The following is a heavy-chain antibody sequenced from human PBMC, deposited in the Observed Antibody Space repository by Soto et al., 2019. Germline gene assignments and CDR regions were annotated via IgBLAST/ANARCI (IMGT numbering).Heavy chain of an antibody. V-gene: IGHV1-69*02. CDR1: GDTFSSYT. CDR2: IIPILGIA. J-gene: IGHJ4*02. D-gene: IGHD5-18*01. CDR3: ASNVDTAMAHFDY. Sequence: SVKVSCKASGDTFSSYTISWVRQAPGQGLEWMGRIIPILGIANYAQKFQGRVTITADKSTSTAYMELSSLRSEDTAVYYCASNVDTAMAHFDYWGQGTLVTVSS.